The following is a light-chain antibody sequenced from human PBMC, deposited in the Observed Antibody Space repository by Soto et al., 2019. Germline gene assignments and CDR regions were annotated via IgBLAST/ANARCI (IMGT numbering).Light chain of an antibody. CDR3: QQYYSYPLT. CDR2: KAS. CDR1: QSISSW. J-gene: IGKJ4*01. Sequence: DIQMTQSPSTLSASVGDRVTITCRASQSISSWLAWYQQKPGKAPKLLIYKASSLESEVPSRFSGSGSGTESPLTISSLHPDGLAHYYCQQYYSYPLTFGGGTKVEIK. V-gene: IGKV1-5*03.